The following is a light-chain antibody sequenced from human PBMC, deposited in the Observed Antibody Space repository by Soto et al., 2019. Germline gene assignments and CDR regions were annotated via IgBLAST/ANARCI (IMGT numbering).Light chain of an antibody. J-gene: IGKJ1*01. CDR3: QQYSNSPRT. Sequence: EIVLTQSPGTLSLSPGERGTLSCRASQTVSSNYLAWYQQKPGQAPSLLMYGVSRRAAGIPERFSGSGSGTDFTLTISRLEPEDFAVYYCQQYSNSPRTFGQGTKVEIK. CDR2: GVS. CDR1: QTVSSNY. V-gene: IGKV3-20*01.